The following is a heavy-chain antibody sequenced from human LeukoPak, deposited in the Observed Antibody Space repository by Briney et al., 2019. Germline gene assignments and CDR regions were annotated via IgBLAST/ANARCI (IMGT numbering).Heavy chain of an antibody. CDR1: GFTFSSYS. D-gene: IGHD1-26*01. Sequence: GGSLRLSCAASGFTFSSYSMNWVRQAPGKGLEWVSSISSSSSYIYYADSVKGRFTISRDNAKNSLYLQMNSLRAEDTALYYCAKGLSGSYPNDAFDIWGQGTMVTVSS. V-gene: IGHV3-21*04. CDR3: AKGLSGSYPNDAFDI. CDR2: ISSSSSYI. J-gene: IGHJ3*02.